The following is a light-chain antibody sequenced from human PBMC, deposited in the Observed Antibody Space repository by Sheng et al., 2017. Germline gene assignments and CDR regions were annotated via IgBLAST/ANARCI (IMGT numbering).Light chain of an antibody. CDR1: QSISTW. J-gene: IGKJ1*01. Sequence: DIQMTQSPSTLSASVGDRVTITCRASQSISTWLAWYQQKSGKAPRLLIYKASSLESGVPSRFSGSGSGTEFTLTISSLQPDDFATYYCQQYSSWWTFGQGTKVE. V-gene: IGKV1-5*03. CDR3: QQYSSWWT. CDR2: KAS.